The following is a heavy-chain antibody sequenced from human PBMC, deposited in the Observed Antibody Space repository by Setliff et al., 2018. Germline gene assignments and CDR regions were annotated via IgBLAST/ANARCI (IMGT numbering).Heavy chain of an antibody. V-gene: IGHV4-34*01. Sequence: SETLSLTCAVYGGSLSDYYWSWIRQPPGKGLEWIGEIHHSGSTNYNPSLKSRVTISVDTSKNQFSLKLSSVTAADTAVYYCARGYCNSAGCFFAGWFDPWGQGTLVTVSS. J-gene: IGHJ5*02. CDR2: IHHSGST. CDR3: ARGYCNSAGCFFAGWFDP. D-gene: IGHD2-2*01. CDR1: GGSLSDYY.